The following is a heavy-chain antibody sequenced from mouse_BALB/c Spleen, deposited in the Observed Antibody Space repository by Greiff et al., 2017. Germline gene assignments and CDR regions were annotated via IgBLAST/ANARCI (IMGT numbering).Heavy chain of an antibody. V-gene: IGHV1S81*02. CDR2: INPSNGRT. J-gene: IGHJ4*01. Sequence: QVQLQQPGAELVKPGASVKLSCKASGYTFTSYGMHWVKQRPGQGLEWIGEINPSNGRTNYNEKFKSKATLTVDKSSSTAYMQLSSLTSEDSAVYYCAREGYYALDYWGQGTSVTVSS. CDR3: AREGYYALDY. CDR1: GYTFTSYG.